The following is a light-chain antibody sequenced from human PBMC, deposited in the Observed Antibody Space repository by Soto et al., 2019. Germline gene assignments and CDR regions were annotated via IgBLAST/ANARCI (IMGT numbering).Light chain of an antibody. V-gene: IGKV3-15*01. CDR1: QTVNNN. Sequence: EIVMTQPPSTLSVSPGEGATLSCRASQTVNNNLAWYQQKPGQAPRLLIYGASTRATGIPARFSGSGSGTEFTLTISRLEPEDFAVYYCQLRRTFGQGTKVDIK. CDR3: QLRRT. CDR2: GAS. J-gene: IGKJ1*01.